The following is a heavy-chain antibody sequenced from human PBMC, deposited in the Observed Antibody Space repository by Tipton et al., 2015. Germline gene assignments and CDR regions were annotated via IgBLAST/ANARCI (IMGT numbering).Heavy chain of an antibody. J-gene: IGHJ4*02. CDR2: INKDVAEK. CDR1: GFEFSSYR. Sequence: SLRLSCSASGFEFSSYRMSWVRQAPGKGLEWVAYINKDVAEKSYGDSVKGRFTISRDNAKKSLFLQMDNLRAEDTAVYYCARVTSFTYYFDFWGQGALVTVSS. D-gene: IGHD2-2*01. CDR3: ARVTSFTYYFDF. V-gene: IGHV3-7*01.